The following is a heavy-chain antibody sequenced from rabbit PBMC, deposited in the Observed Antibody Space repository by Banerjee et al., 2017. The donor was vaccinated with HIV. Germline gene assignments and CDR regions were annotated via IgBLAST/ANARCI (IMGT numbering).Heavy chain of an antibody. J-gene: IGHJ4*01. D-gene: IGHD4-1*01. Sequence: QEQLVESGGGLVQPEGSLTLTCKASGFTLSSYWMWWVRQAPGKGLEWIACIYAGSSGSTQYANWAKGRFTISKTSSTTVTLQMTSLTAADTATYFCARDLAGVIGWNFNLWGPGTLVTVS. CDR3: ARDLAGVIGWNFNL. V-gene: IGHV1S45*01. CDR2: IYAGSSGST. CDR1: GFTLSSYW.